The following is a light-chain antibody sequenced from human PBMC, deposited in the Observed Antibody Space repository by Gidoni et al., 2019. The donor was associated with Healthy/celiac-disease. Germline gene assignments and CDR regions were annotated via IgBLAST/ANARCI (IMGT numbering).Light chain of an antibody. J-gene: IGKJ4*01. CDR2: AAS. V-gene: IGKV1-39*01. CDR1: QSISSY. Sequence: DIQMTQSPSSLSASVGDRVTLTCRASQSISSYLNWYQQKPGKAPKLLIYAASSLQSGVPSRFSGSGSGTDFTLTISSLQPEDFATYYCQQSYSTPQVTFGGXTKVEIK. CDR3: QQSYSTPQVT.